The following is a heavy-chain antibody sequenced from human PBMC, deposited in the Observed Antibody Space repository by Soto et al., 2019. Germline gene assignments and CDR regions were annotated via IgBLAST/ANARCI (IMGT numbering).Heavy chain of an antibody. CDR2: IYYSGST. D-gene: IGHD3-3*01. Sequence: PSETLSLTCTVSGGSISSGGYYWSWIRQHPGKGLEWIGYIYYSGSTNYNPSLKSRVTISVDTSKNQFSLKLSSVTAADTAVYYCARVSVKQYDFWSGYQYYFDYWGQGTLVTVSS. CDR3: ARVSVKQYDFWSGYQYYFDY. V-gene: IGHV4-61*08. J-gene: IGHJ4*02. CDR1: GGSISSGGYY.